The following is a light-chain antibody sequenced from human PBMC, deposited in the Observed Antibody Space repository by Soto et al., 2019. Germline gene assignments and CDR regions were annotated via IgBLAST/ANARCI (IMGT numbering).Light chain of an antibody. CDR3: SSYAGSSTFVV. CDR2: EGN. V-gene: IGLV2-23*03. Sequence: QSALTQPASVSGSPGQSITISCAGTSSDVGSYNFVSWYQQHPGKAPKLMIYEGNKRPSGVSNRFSGSKSGNTASLTISGLQAADEADYYCSSYAGSSTFVVFGGGTKVTVL. CDR1: SSDVGSYNF. J-gene: IGLJ2*01.